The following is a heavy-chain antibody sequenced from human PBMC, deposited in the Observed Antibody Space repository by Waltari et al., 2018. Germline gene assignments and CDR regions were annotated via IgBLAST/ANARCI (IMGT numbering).Heavy chain of an antibody. J-gene: IGHJ6*02. D-gene: IGHD2-15*01. Sequence: ESQLVESGGGLVQPGGSLRLSCAASGLTFSTYWMHWVRQGPGQGLEWVSRIDTGGRKITYADVVRGRFTISRDNVKKTLYLQMNSLRVEDTAVYYCATHRPGGYGMDVWGQGTTVTVSS. V-gene: IGHV3-74*03. CDR2: IDTGGRKI. CDR1: GLTFSTYW. CDR3: ATHRPGGYGMDV.